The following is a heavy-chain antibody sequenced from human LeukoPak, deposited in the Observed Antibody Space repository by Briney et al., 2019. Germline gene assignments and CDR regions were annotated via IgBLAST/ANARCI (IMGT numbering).Heavy chain of an antibody. CDR3: AKRPIFGELLYYFDY. Sequence: PGGSLRLSCAASGFTFSSHWMYWVRQAPGKGLVWVSRINSDGSTTTYADSVKGRFTISRDNANNTLYLQMSSLRAEDTAIYYCAKRPIFGELLYYFDYWGQGTLVTVSS. CDR2: INSDGSTT. D-gene: IGHD3-10*01. CDR1: GFTFSSHW. J-gene: IGHJ4*02. V-gene: IGHV3-74*01.